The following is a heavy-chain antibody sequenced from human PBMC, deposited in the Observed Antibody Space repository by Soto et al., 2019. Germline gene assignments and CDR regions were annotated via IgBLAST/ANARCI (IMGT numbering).Heavy chain of an antibody. CDR3: AREGGNGHSSSWYNYYYSGMDV. Sequence: PGGSLRLSCAASGFTFSSYAMHWVRQAPGKGLEWVAVISYDGSNKYYADAVKGRFTISRDNSKNTLYLQMNSLRAEDTAVYYCAREGGNGHSSSWYNYYYSGMDVWGQGTTVTVSS. D-gene: IGHD6-13*01. J-gene: IGHJ6*02. CDR1: GFTFSSYA. V-gene: IGHV3-30-3*01. CDR2: ISYDGSNK.